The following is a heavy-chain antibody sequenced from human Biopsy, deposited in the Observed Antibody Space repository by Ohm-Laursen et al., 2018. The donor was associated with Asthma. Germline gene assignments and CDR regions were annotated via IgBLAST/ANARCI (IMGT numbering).Heavy chain of an antibody. CDR1: GYTFNSAG. CDR3: ARAVDYSHYYGIDV. J-gene: IGHJ6*02. Sequence: SVKVSCKASGYTFNSAGITWARQAPGQGLEWMGLISVYNGNTKVAQKLQDRVTMITDTSTSTAYMELRSLRSDDTAVYFCARAVDYSHYYGIDVWGQGTTVTVS. CDR2: ISVYNGNT. D-gene: IGHD3-10*01. V-gene: IGHV1-18*01.